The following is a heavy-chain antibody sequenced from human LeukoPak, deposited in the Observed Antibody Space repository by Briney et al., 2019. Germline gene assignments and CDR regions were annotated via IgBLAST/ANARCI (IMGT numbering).Heavy chain of an antibody. CDR3: ARGVVGAGGGFDY. CDR2: ISSSSSYI. CDR1: GFTFSSYS. J-gene: IGHJ4*02. V-gene: IGHV3-21*01. D-gene: IGHD3-16*01. Sequence: GGSLRLSCAASGFTFSSYSMNWVRQAPGKGLEWVSSISSSSSYIYYADSVKGRFTISRDNAKNSLYLQMNSLRAGDTAVYYCARGVVGAGGGFDYWGQGTLVTVSS.